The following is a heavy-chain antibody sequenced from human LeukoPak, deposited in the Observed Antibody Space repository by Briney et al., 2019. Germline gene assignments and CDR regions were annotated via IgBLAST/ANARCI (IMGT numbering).Heavy chain of an antibody. V-gene: IGHV4-39*07. CDR3: AKSVGAVTAMTWFDY. Sequence: SETLSLTCSVSGPSISNTIYYWGWVRQPPGKGLDWIGSTHYSGSTYYNPSLMSRVTISTDTSKNQFSLKLSSVTAADTAVYYCAKSVGAVTAMTWFDYWGQGTLVTVSS. D-gene: IGHD2-21*02. CDR2: THYSGST. CDR1: GPSISNTIYY. J-gene: IGHJ4*02.